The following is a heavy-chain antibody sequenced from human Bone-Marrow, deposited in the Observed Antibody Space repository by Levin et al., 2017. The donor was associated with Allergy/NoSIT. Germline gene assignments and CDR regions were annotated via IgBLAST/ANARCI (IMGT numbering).Heavy chain of an antibody. CDR1: GFTFRSYS. D-gene: IGHD3-22*01. V-gene: IGHV3-21*06. Sequence: GESLKISCAASGFTFRSYSMSWVRQAPGKGPECVAFMTSTGDFVFHEDSVKGRFTISRDNAKDLLYLQMNNLRAGDTAVYYCARPRYDSSGPFDYWGQGTLVTVAS. CDR2: MTSTGDFV. CDR3: ARPRYDSSGPFDY. J-gene: IGHJ4*02.